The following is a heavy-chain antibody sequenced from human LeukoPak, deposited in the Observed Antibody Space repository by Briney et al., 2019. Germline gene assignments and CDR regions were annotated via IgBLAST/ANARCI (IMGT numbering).Heavy chain of an antibody. Sequence: GGSLRLSCAASGFNFGSNGMHWVRQAPGKGLEWVAAMWYDGSRKDYAGSVKGRFTVSRDVPKNTLYLQMNNLRAEDTAVYYCAKDSRDWSFDYWGQGTLVTVSS. V-gene: IGHV3-33*06. J-gene: IGHJ4*02. CDR2: MWYDGSRK. D-gene: IGHD2-21*01. CDR3: AKDSRDWSFDY. CDR1: GFNFGSNG.